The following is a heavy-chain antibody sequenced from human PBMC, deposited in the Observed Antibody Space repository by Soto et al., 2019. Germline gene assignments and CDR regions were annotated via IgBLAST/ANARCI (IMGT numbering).Heavy chain of an antibody. CDR3: ARDRIRPRYSSGWSPNVDY. CDR2: ISCDGSNK. Sequence: SLILSCAASGFTFSSYAMHWVRQAPGKGLEWVAVISCDGSNKYYADSVKGRFTISRDNSKNTLYLQMNSLRAEDTAVYYCARDRIRPRYSSGWSPNVDYWGQGTLVTVSS. CDR1: GFTFSSYA. V-gene: IGHV3-30-3*01. J-gene: IGHJ4*02. D-gene: IGHD6-19*01.